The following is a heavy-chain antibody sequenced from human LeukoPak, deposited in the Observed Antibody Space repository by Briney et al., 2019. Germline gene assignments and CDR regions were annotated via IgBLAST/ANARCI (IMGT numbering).Heavy chain of an antibody. D-gene: IGHD3-16*02. CDR3: AREGRSYDYVWGSYRSSFDY. V-gene: IGHV3-21*01. J-gene: IGHJ4*02. Sequence: PGGSLRLSCAASGFTFSSYSMNWVRQAPGKGLEWVSSISSSSSYIYYADSVKGRFTISRDNAKNSLYLQMNSLRAEDTAVYYCAREGRSYDYVWGSYRSSFDYWGQGTLVTVSS. CDR2: ISSSSSYI. CDR1: GFTFSSYS.